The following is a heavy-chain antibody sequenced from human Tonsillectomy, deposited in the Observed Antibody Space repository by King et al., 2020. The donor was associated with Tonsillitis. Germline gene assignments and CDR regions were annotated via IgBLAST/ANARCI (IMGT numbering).Heavy chain of an antibody. CDR2: IYSDGST. Sequence: VQLVESGGGLVQPGGSLRLSCEASGFTVSGNYMTWVRQAPGKGLEWVSVIYSDGSTYYADSVRGRFTISRHNSKNTLYLQMNSLRVEDTAVDYCAMISPSSSPYYYYAMDVWGQGTTVTVSS. D-gene: IGHD3-16*01. J-gene: IGHJ6*02. V-gene: IGHV3-53*04. CDR3: AMISPSSSPYYYYAMDV. CDR1: GFTVSGNY.